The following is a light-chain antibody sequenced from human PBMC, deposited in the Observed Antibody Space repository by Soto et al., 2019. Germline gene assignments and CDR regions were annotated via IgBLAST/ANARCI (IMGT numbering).Light chain of an antibody. CDR1: SSDVGAYNY. CDR3: CSYARSWPYV. Sequence: QSALTQPRSVSGSPGQSVTISCTGTSSDVGAYNYVSWYQQLPGKAPKLMIYDVSKRPSGVPDRFSGSKSGNTASPTISGLQAEDEADYYCCSYARSWPYVFGTWTKLTVL. V-gene: IGLV2-11*01. J-gene: IGLJ1*01. CDR2: DVS.